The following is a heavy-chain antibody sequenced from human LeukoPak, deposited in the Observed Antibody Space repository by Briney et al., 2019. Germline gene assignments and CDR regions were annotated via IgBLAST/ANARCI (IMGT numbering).Heavy chain of an antibody. V-gene: IGHV4-39*01. CDR1: GGSISSSSYY. CDR3: VSQLSGSFDY. D-gene: IGHD3-10*01. Sequence: SETLSLTCTVSGGSISSSSYYWGWIRQPPGKGLEWIGSIYYSGSTYYNPSLKSRVTISVDTSKNQFSLKLGSVTAADTAVYYCVSQLSGSFDYWGQGTLVTVSS. J-gene: IGHJ4*02. CDR2: IYYSGST.